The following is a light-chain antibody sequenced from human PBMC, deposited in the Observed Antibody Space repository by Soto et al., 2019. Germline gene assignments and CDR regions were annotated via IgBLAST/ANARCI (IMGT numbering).Light chain of an antibody. CDR1: GSNIGSNT. J-gene: IGLJ2*01. CDR2: SND. CDR3: EAWDGSLSGPV. V-gene: IGLV1-44*01. Sequence: QLVLTQPPSTSGTPGQRVTISCSGSGSNIGSNTVNWYQQLPGTAPKVVIHSNDQRPSGVPGRFSGSKSGTSASLAISGLQSEDEADYYCEAWDGSLSGPVFGGGTKLTVL.